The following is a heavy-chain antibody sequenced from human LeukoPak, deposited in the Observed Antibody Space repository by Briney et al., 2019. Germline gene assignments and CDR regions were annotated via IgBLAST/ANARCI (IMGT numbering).Heavy chain of an antibody. CDR1: GFTFSSYW. V-gene: IGHV3-74*01. Sequence: PGGSLRLSCAASGFTFSSYWMHWVRQAPGKGLVWVSRINSDGSSTSYADSVKGRFTISRDNAKNTLYLQMNSLRAEDTAVYYCLRAANQGWYFDLWGRGTLVTVSS. D-gene: IGHD2-15*01. CDR3: LRAANQGWYFDL. CDR2: INSDGSST. J-gene: IGHJ2*01.